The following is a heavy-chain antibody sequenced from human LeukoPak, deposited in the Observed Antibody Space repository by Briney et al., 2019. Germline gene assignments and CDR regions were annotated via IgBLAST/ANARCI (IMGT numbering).Heavy chain of an antibody. CDR3: ARVVVPAATRTPLFDY. Sequence: GGSLRLSCAASGFTFSSYWMSWVRQAPGKGLEWVANIKQGGSEKYYVDSVKGRFTISRDNAKNSLYLQMNSLRAEDTAVYYCARVVVPAATRTPLFDYWGQGTLVTVSS. CDR2: IKQGGSEK. CDR1: GFTFSSYW. D-gene: IGHD2-2*01. J-gene: IGHJ4*02. V-gene: IGHV3-7*04.